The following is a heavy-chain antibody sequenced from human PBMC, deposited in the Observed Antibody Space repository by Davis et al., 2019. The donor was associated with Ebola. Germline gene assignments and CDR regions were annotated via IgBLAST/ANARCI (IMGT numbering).Heavy chain of an antibody. Sequence: SGPTLVKPTQTLTLTCTFSGFSLSTSGVGVGWIRQPPGKALEWLALIYWDDDKRYSPSLKSRLTITKDTSKNQVVLTMTNMDPVDTGIYYCAHRLQYSGNWDVGWFDPWGQGTLVTVSS. CDR2: IYWDDDK. V-gene: IGHV2-5*02. J-gene: IGHJ5*02. D-gene: IGHD6-13*01. CDR1: GFSLSTSGVG. CDR3: AHRLQYSGNWDVGWFDP.